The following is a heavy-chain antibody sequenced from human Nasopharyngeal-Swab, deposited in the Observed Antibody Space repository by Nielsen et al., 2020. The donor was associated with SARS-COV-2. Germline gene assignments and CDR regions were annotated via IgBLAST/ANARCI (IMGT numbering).Heavy chain of an antibody. D-gene: IGHD7-27*01. CDR3: VTWADAFDI. CDR2: INPNSGGT. Sequence: SVKVSCKASGYTFTFTGSYMHWVRQAPGQGLEWMGWINPNSGGTNYAQKFQGRVTMTRDTSISTAYMELSRLRSDDTAVYYCVTWADAFDIWGQGTMVTVSS. J-gene: IGHJ3*02. CDR1: GYTFTFTGSY. V-gene: IGHV1-2*02.